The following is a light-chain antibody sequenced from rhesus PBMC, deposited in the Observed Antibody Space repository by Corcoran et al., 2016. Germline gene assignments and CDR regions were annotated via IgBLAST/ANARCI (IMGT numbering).Light chain of an antibody. CDR1: QSVCSS. V-gene: IGKV3-53*01. CDR3: QNYSSSPYS. CDR2: GAA. J-gene: IGKJ2*01. Sequence: QAILTQSPATLSLSPGERATLSCRASQSVCSSLAWYQQKPGQAPRRLIYGAASMATGNPDRFSGDGSGTEFTLTISSLEPGDFSVYYCQNYSSSPYSFGQGTKVEIK.